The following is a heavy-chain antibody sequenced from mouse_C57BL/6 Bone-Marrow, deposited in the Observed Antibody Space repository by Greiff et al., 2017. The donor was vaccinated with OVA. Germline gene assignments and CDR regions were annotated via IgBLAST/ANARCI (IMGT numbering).Heavy chain of an antibody. D-gene: IGHD2-2*01. CDR1: GYTFTDYE. V-gene: IGHV1-15*01. CDR2: IDPETGGT. J-gene: IGHJ3*01. CDR3: VYYGYAVWFAY. Sequence: LVESGAELVRPGASVTLSCKASGYTFTDYEMHWVKQTPVHGLEWIGAIDPETGGTAYNQKFKGKAILTADKSSSTAYMELRSLTSEDSAVYYCVYYGYAVWFAYWGQGTLVSVSA.